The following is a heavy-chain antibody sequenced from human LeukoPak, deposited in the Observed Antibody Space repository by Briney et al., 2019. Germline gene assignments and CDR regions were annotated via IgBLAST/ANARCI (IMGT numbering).Heavy chain of an antibody. CDR1: GGTFSSYA. V-gene: IGHV1-69*05. J-gene: IGHJ4*02. D-gene: IGHD4-11*01. CDR3: ATAHIATLQTFVY. CDR2: IIPIFGTA. Sequence: ASVKVSCKASGGTFSSYAISWVRQAPGQGLEWMGRIIPIFGTANYAQKFQGRVTITTDESTSTAYMELSSLRSEDTAVYYCATAHIATLQTFVYWGQGTLVTVSS.